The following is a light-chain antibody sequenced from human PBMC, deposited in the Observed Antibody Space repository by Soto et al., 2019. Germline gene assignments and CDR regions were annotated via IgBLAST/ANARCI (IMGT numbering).Light chain of an antibody. V-gene: IGLV2-14*01. CDR3: SSYTSRTTLG. Sequence: QTVVTQPASVSGSPGQSITISCIGTSSDVNDYNYVSWYQQSPGKAPKLLIYEVSHRPSGVSSRFSGSKSGITASLTISGLQAEDEAYYYCSSYTSRTTLGFGGGTKVTVL. J-gene: IGLJ2*01. CDR1: SSDVNDYNY. CDR2: EVS.